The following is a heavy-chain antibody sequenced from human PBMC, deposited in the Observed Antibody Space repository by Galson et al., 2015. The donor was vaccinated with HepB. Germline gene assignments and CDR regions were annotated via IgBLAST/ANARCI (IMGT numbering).Heavy chain of an antibody. V-gene: IGHV1-18*01. D-gene: IGHD2-15*01. J-gene: IGHJ4*02. CDR3: ARDPYARSYCSGGSCYSDY. CDR2: ISAYNGNT. CDR1: GYTFTSYA. Sequence: SVKVSCKASGYTFTSYAISWVRQAPGQGLEWLGWISAYNGNTNYAQKLQGRVTMTTDTSTSTAYMELRSLRSDDTAVYYCARDPYARSYCSGGSCYSDYWGQGTLVTVSS.